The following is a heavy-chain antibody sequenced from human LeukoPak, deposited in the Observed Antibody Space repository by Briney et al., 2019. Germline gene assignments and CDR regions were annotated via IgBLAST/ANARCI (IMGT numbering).Heavy chain of an antibody. Sequence: ASVKVSCKASGYTFTGYYMHWVRQAAGQGLEWMGWINPNSGGTNYAQKFQGRVTMTRDTSISTAYMELSRLRSDDTAVYYCAREAYCGGDCYSFCFWGQGTLVTVSS. D-gene: IGHD2-21*02. J-gene: IGHJ4*02. CDR1: GYTFTGYY. V-gene: IGHV1-2*02. CDR3: AREAYCGGDCYSFCF. CDR2: INPNSGGT.